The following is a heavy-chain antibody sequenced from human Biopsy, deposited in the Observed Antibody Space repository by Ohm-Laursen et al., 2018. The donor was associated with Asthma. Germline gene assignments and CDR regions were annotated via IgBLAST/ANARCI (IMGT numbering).Heavy chain of an antibody. D-gene: IGHD2-21*01. CDR3: VKDHSAGYYYFDD. CDR1: GFTFSSYS. J-gene: IGHJ4*02. Sequence: SLRLSCTPSGFTFSSYSMHWVRQAPGRGPEYVSFIATDGSNKFYADSVKGRFTVSRDNSKHTLYLHMTGLRADDTGVYYCVKDHSAGYYYFDDWGQGAQVTVPS. CDR2: IATDGSNK. V-gene: IGHV3-64D*08.